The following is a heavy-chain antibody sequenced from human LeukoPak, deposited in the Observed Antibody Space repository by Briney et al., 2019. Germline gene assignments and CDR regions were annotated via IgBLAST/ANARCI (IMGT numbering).Heavy chain of an antibody. CDR1: GFTFSSYE. V-gene: IGHV3-48*03. D-gene: IGHD2-2*01. CDR2: INSSGSTI. J-gene: IGHJ6*04. CDR3: AREWDSSTSKYYYYYGMDV. Sequence: PGGSLRLSCAASGFTFSSYEMKWVRPAPGKGLGWGLYINSSGSTIYYADSVKGRFTISRDNAKNSLYLQMNSLRAEDTAVYYCAREWDSSTSKYYYYYGMDVWGKGTTVTVSS.